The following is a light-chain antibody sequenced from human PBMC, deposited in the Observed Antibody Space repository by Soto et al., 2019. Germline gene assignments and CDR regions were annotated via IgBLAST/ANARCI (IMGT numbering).Light chain of an antibody. CDR2: WAS. CDR3: QQYCSTPH. CDR1: QSIFLSSNNKNY. Sequence: DIVMTQSPDSLAVSLGERATINCKSSQSIFLSSNNKNYLAWYQQKPGQPPKLLIYWASTRESGVPDRFSGSGSGTDFTLTTSSLQAEDVAVYYCQQYCSTPHFGPGTKVDIK. V-gene: IGKV4-1*01. J-gene: IGKJ3*01.